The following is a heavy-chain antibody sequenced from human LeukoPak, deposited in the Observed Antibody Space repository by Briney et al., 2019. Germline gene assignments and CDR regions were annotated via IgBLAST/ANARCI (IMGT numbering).Heavy chain of an antibody. Sequence: ASVKVSCKVSGYTLTVLSMHWVRQAPGKGLEWMGGFDPEDGETIYAQKFQGRVTMTEDTSTDTAYMELSSLRSEDTAVYYCATDYRSGSYFWFDPWGQGTLVTVSS. V-gene: IGHV1-24*01. J-gene: IGHJ5*02. CDR2: FDPEDGET. D-gene: IGHD3-10*01. CDR3: ATDYRSGSYFWFDP. CDR1: GYTLTVLS.